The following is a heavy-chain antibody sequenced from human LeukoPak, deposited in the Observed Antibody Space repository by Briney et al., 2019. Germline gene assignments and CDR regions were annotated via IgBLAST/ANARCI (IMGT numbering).Heavy chain of an antibody. J-gene: IGHJ4*02. D-gene: IGHD3-22*01. CDR2: IRYDGSNK. Sequence: PGGSLRLSCAASRFTFSRYGMHWVRQAPGKGLEWVAFIRYDGSNKYYADSVKGRFTISRDNAKNTVYLQMNSLRAEDTAVYYCVRDWGYDSSGYWQKYFDTWGQGTLVTVSS. CDR1: RFTFSRYG. CDR3: VRDWGYDSSGYWQKYFDT. V-gene: IGHV3-30*02.